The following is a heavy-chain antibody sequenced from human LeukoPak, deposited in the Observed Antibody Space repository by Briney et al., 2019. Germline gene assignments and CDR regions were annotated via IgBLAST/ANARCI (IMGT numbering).Heavy chain of an antibody. V-gene: IGHV3-33*06. D-gene: IGHD7-27*01. CDR2: IWYDGSNK. J-gene: IGHJ4*02. Sequence: GGSLRLPCVASGFTFRNHGMNWVRQAPGKGLEWVAGIWYDGSNKDYVDSVKGRFTISRDNSKNTLYLEMNSLTVEDTAVYYCAKGRGGSSNWGSDCWGQGTQVTVSS. CDR3: AKGRGGSSNWGSDC. CDR1: GFTFRNHG.